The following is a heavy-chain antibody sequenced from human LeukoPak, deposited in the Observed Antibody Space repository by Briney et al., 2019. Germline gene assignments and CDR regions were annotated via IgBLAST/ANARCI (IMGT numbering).Heavy chain of an antibody. CDR3: AKESIAVAGTNWFDP. CDR1: GFTFSSYA. Sequence: GRSLRLSCAASGFTFSSYAMHWVRQAPGKGLEWVAFIRYDGSNKYYADSVKGRFTISRDNSKNTLYLQMNSLRAEDTAVYYCAKESIAVAGTNWFDPWGQGTLVTVSS. D-gene: IGHD6-19*01. V-gene: IGHV3-30*02. J-gene: IGHJ5*02. CDR2: IRYDGSNK.